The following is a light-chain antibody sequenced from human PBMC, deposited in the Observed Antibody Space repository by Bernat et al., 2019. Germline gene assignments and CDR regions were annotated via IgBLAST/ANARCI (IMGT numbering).Light chain of an antibody. CDR3: SSVSTTSTPVV. CDR1: SCDVGAYNY. V-gene: IGLV2-14*03. J-gene: IGLJ3*02. Sequence: QSALTQPASVSGSPGQSITLSCTGTSCDVGAYNYVSWYQQHPGKAPKLMIFDVSNRPSGVSDRFSGSKSGNTASLTISGLRAEDEADYYCSSVSTTSTPVVFGGGTKLTVL. CDR2: DVS.